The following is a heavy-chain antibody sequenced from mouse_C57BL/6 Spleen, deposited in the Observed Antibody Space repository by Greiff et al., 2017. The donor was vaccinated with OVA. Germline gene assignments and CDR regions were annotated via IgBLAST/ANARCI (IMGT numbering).Heavy chain of an antibody. V-gene: IGHV1-80*01. D-gene: IGHD1-1*01. Sequence: QVQLKESGAELVKPGASVKISCKASGYAFSSYWMNWVKQRPGKGLEWIGQIYPGDGDTNYNGKFKGKATLTADKSSSTAYMQLSSLTSEDSAVYFCARRHGSHYYAMDYWGQGTSVTVSS. CDR2: IYPGDGDT. CDR1: GYAFSSYW. J-gene: IGHJ4*01. CDR3: ARRHGSHYYAMDY.